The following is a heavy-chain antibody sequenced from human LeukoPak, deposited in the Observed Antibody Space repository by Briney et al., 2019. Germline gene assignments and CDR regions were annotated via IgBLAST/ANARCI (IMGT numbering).Heavy chain of an antibody. CDR3: ARGRVPGFLDH. CDR2: INSDESIT. Sequence: GGSLRLSCAASGFTFSSSWMYWVRQAPGKGLVWVSRINSDESITTYADSVKGRFTISRDNAKNTLYLQMNSLRAEDTAVYYCARGRVPGFLDHWGQGTPVTVSS. V-gene: IGHV3-74*01. CDR1: GFTFSSSW. J-gene: IGHJ4*02.